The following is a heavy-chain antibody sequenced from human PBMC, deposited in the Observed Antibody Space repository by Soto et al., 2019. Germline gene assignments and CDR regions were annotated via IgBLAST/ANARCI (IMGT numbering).Heavy chain of an antibody. CDR1: GGTFSSYA. CDR3: ARGIAAAGTGLYYYYGMDV. CDR2: IIPIFGTA. V-gene: IGHV1-69*01. J-gene: IGHJ6*02. Sequence: QVQLVQSGAEVKKPGSSVKVSCKASGGTFSSYAISWVRQAPGQGLEWMGGIIPIFGTANYAQKFQGRVTITADESTSTAYVELSSLRSEDTAVYYCARGIAAAGTGLYYYYGMDVWGQGTTVTVSS. D-gene: IGHD6-13*01.